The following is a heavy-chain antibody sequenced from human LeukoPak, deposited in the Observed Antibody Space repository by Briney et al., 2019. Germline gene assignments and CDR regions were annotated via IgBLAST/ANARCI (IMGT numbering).Heavy chain of an antibody. CDR2: ISGSGGTT. J-gene: IGHJ4*02. D-gene: IGHD4-17*01. CDR1: GFTFSSYA. Sequence: GRSLRLSCAASGFTFSSYAMSWVRQAPGKGLEWVSAISGSGGTTYNADSVKGRFTISRDNAKNSLYLQMNSLRAEDTALYYCARDYDYGDYPGYWGQGTLVTVSS. V-gene: IGHV3-23*01. CDR3: ARDYDYGDYPGY.